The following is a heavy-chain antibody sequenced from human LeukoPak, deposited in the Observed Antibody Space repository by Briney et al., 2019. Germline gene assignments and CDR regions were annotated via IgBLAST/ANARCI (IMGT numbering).Heavy chain of an antibody. CDR1: GYTLTELS. V-gene: IGHV1-24*01. CDR2: FDPEDGET. Sequence: ASVKVSCKVSGYTLTELSMHWVRQAPGKGLEWMGGFDPEDGETIYAQKFQGRVTMTEDTSTDTAYMEVSGLRSEDTAVYYCATDPQVLGYCSGGSCYSLRRWGQGTLVTVSS. J-gene: IGHJ4*02. CDR3: ATDPQVLGYCSGGSCYSLRR. D-gene: IGHD2-15*01.